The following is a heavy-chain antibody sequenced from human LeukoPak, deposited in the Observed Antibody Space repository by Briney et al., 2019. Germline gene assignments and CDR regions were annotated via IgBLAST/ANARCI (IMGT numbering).Heavy chain of an antibody. J-gene: IGHJ4*02. CDR3: ARGWYYDSSGYYYDY. D-gene: IGHD3-22*01. CDR1: GGSFSGYY. V-gene: IGHV4-34*01. CDR2: INHSGST. Sequence: SETLSLTCAVYGGSFSGYYWSWICQPPGKGLEWIGEINHSGSTNYNPSLKSRVTISVDTSKNQFSLKLSSVTAADTAVYYCARGWYYDSSGYYYDYWGQGTLVTVSS.